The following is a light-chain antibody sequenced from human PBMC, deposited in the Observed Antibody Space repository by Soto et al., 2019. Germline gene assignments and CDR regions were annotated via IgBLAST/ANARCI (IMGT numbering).Light chain of an antibody. CDR2: VNN. CDR3: AVCDDSLSGVV. CDR1: SSNIGSNY. V-gene: IGLV1-47*01. Sequence: QSVLTQPPSASGTPGQTVTISSSGSSSNIGSNYVFSYQHLPGTAPKLLIYVNNQRPSGVPDRFSGSRSGTSASLAIRGLRPEDEADYYCAVCDDSLSGVVFGGGTKLTVL. J-gene: IGLJ3*02.